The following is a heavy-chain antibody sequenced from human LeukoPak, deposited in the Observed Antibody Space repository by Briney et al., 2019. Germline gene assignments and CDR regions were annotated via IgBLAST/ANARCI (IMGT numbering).Heavy chain of an antibody. V-gene: IGHV3-23*01. CDR1: GFTFSSYA. Sequence: GGSLRLSCAASGFTFSSYAMSWVRQAPGKGLEWVSAISGSGGSTYYADSVKGRFTISRDNSKNTLYLQMNSLRAEDTAVYYCAKGPGVVTWVPWTYWGQGTLVTVSS. CDR2: ISGSGGST. J-gene: IGHJ4*02. CDR3: AKGPGVVTWVPWTY. D-gene: IGHD4-23*01.